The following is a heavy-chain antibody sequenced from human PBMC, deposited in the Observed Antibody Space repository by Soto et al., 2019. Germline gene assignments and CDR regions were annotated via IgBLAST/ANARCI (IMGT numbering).Heavy chain of an antibody. D-gene: IGHD3-22*01. CDR2: IYYSGST. CDR1: GGSISSGDYY. CDR3: ARRLYNYYDSSGYLNNWFDP. Sequence: SETLSLTCTVSGGSISSGDYYWSWIRQPPGKGLEWIGYIYYSGSTYYNPSLKSRVTISVDTSKNQFSLKLSSVTAADTAVYYCARRLYNYYDSSGYLNNWFDPWGQGTLVTVSS. V-gene: IGHV4-30-4*01. J-gene: IGHJ5*02.